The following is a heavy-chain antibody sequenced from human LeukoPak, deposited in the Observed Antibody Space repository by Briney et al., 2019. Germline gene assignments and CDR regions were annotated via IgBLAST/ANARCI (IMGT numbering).Heavy chain of an antibody. D-gene: IGHD3-9*01. CDR3: ARARGVLRYFDWSY. CDR1: GFTVSSNY. J-gene: IGHJ4*02. CDR2: IYSGGST. V-gene: IGHV3-66*02. Sequence: GGSLRLSCAASGFTVSSNYMSWVRPAPGKGLEWVSVIYSGGSTYYADFVKGRFTISRDNSKNTLYLQMNSLRAEDTAVYYCARARGVLRYFDWSYWGRGTLVTVSS.